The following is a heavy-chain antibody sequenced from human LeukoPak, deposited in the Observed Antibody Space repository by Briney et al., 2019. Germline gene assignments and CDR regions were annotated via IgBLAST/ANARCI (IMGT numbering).Heavy chain of an antibody. CDR3: ARYCNSASCSDFKGAFDI. J-gene: IGHJ3*02. CDR1: GGFLTTHY. Sequence: SETLSLTCTVSGGFLTTHYWAWVRQPAGRGLEWIGRVHSTGSTSYSPYFECRVSMSVDTSKNQLSLRLTSVTVADSAMYYCARYCNSASCSDFKGAFDIWGHGTMVTVSS. D-gene: IGHD2-2*01. V-gene: IGHV4-4*07. CDR2: VHSTGST.